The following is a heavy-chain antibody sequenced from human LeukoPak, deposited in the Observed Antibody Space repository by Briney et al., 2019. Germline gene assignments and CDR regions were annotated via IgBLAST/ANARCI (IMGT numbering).Heavy chain of an antibody. Sequence: GGSLRLSCAASGFAFSVHEMYWVRQAPGRGLEWISYISSSGGTRYYADSVKGRFTISRDNARNSLSLQMNSLRAEDTAVYYCSTLTVASSFDYWGQGALVTVSS. CDR1: GFAFSVHE. V-gene: IGHV3-48*03. D-gene: IGHD6-19*01. CDR2: ISSSGGTR. J-gene: IGHJ4*02. CDR3: STLTVASSFDY.